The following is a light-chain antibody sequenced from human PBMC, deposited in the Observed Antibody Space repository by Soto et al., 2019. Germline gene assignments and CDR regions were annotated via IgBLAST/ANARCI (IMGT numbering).Light chain of an antibody. V-gene: IGKV3-20*01. CDR2: GAS. J-gene: IGKJ1*01. CDR1: QSVSSNY. Sequence: EIVLTQSPGTLSLSPGERATLSCRASQSVSSNYLAWYRQKPGQAPRLLIYGASSRATVIPDRFSGSGSETDFTLTISRLEPEDFAVYYCQQYGSSPPATFGQGTKVEIK. CDR3: QQYGSSPPAT.